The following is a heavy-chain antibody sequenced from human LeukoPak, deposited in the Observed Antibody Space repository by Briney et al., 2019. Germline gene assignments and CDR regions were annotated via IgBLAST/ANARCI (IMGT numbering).Heavy chain of an antibody. CDR2: IKPDGGEK. CDR1: GFTFSSYM. J-gene: IGHJ4*02. CDR3: SGCFLWGGILEY. D-gene: IGHD3-3*01. V-gene: IGHV3-7*01. Sequence: GGSLRLSCAASGFTFSSYMMTWVRQAPGKGLEWVANIKPDGGEKFYVDSVRGRFTISRDNAKNPLYLQMNSLRAEDTAVYYCSGCFLWGGILEYWGQGTLVIVSS.